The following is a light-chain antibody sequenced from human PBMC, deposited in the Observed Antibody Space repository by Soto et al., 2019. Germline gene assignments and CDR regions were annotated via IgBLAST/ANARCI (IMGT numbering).Light chain of an antibody. V-gene: IGKV1-33*01. J-gene: IGKJ4*01. Sequence: DIQMTQSPSSLSASVGDRVTITCQASQDISNFLNWYLQKPGKAPKLLIYDASNLETGVPSRFSGSGSGTDFTFTITSQQPEDIATYYCQQFDNLPLTFGGGTKVEIK. CDR3: QQFDNLPLT. CDR2: DAS. CDR1: QDISNF.